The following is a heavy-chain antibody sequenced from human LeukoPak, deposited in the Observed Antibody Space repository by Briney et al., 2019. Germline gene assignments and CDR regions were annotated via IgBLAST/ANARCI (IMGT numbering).Heavy chain of an antibody. J-gene: IGHJ3*02. CDR3: ARGRLYCSSTSCSDAFDI. CDR2: IYTSGST. Sequence: SETLSLTCTVSAGSISNYFWNWIRQPPGKGLEWIGRIYTSGSTNYNPSLKSRVTMSVDTSKNQFSLKLSSVTAADTAVYYCARGRLYCSSTSCSDAFDIWGQGTMVTVSS. D-gene: IGHD2-2*01. V-gene: IGHV4-4*07. CDR1: AGSISNYF.